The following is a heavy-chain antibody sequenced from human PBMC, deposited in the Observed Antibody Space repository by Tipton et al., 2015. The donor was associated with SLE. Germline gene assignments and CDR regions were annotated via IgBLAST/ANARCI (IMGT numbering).Heavy chain of an antibody. J-gene: IGHJ4*02. CDR1: GFTFSSYS. V-gene: IGHV3-21*01. Sequence: SLRLSCAASGFTFSSYSMNWVRQAPGKGLEWVSSISSSSSYIYYADSVKGRFTISRDNAKNSLYLQMNSLRAEDTAVYYCARGPYYDFWSGAFDYWGQGTLVTVSS. CDR3: ARGPYYDFWSGAFDY. D-gene: IGHD3-3*01. CDR2: ISSSSSYI.